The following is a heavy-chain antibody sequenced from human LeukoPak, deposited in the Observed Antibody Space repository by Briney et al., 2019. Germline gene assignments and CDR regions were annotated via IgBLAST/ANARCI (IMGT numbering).Heavy chain of an antibody. CDR1: GVSFSGYY. J-gene: IGHJ6*02. Sequence: SETLSLTCAVYGVSFSGYYWSWIRQPPGKGLEWIGEINHSGSTNYNPSLKSRITISVDTSKNQFSLKLSSVTAADTAVYYCARVARYYYYGMDVWGQGTTVTVSS. CDR2: INHSGST. CDR3: ARVARYYYYGMDV. V-gene: IGHV4-34*01.